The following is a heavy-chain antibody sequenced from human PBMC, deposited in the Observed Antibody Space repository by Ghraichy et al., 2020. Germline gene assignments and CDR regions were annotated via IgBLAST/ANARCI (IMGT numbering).Heavy chain of an antibody. V-gene: IGHV4-34*01. Sequence: SETLSLTCEVYGGSLSGYYWNWIRQPPGRGLEWIGEIRHGESTNYSPSLKSRVTISLDTSKNQVSLKLNSVTAADTAVYYCARGTGDGSESYYNGRYYYYYMDVWGKGATVIVSS. J-gene: IGHJ6*03. CDR3: ARGTGDGSESYYNGRYYYYYMDV. CDR1: GGSLSGYY. D-gene: IGHD3-10*01. CDR2: IRHGEST.